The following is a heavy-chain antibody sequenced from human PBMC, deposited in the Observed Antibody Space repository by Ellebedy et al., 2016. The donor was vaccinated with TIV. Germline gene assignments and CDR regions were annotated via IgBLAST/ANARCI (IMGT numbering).Heavy chain of an antibody. CDR2: IDHRGTT. V-gene: IGHV4-34*01. Sequence: MPSETLSLTCAVYGGSFTSYYWSWIRQSPGKGLEWFGEIDHRGTTTYNPSLESRVIISVDTSKNQISLKVRSVTAADTGIYYCARSGTYARSSQFDYWGQGNLVTVSS. CDR1: GGSFTSYY. J-gene: IGHJ4*02. CDR3: ARSGTYARSSQFDY. D-gene: IGHD1-26*01.